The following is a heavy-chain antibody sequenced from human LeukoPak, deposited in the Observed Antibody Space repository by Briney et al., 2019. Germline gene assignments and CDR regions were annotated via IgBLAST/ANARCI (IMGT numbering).Heavy chain of an antibody. Sequence: PSETLSLTCTVSGGSISSYYWSWIRQPPGKGLEWIGYIYYSGSTNYNPSLKSRVTISVDTSKNQFFLKLSSVTAADTVVYYCATGRPSSGSDYWGQGTLVTVSS. J-gene: IGHJ4*02. CDR1: GGSISSYY. CDR3: ATGRPSSGSDY. V-gene: IGHV4-59*12. D-gene: IGHD6-6*01. CDR2: IYYSGST.